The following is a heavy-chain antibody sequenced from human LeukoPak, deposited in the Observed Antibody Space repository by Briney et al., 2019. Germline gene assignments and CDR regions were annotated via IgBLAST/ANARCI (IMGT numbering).Heavy chain of an antibody. V-gene: IGHV4-59*01. J-gene: IGHJ4*02. CDR2: IYYTGST. D-gene: IGHD3-22*01. CDR1: GGSINNYW. CDR3: ARSGYYDSSGYRDYFDY. Sequence: SETLSLTCTVSGGSINNYWWSWIRQPPGKGLEWIGYIYYTGSTNYNPSLKSRVTMSVDTSKIQFSLKLSSVTTADTAVYYCARSGYYDSSGYRDYFDYWGQGTLVTVSS.